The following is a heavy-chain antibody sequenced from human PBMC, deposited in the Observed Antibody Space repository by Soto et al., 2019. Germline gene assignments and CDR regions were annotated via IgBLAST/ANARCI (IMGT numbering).Heavy chain of an antibody. Sequence: ASVKVSCKASGYTFTGYYMHWVRQAPGQGLGWMGWINPNSGGTNYAQKFQGRVTMTRDTSISTAYMELSRLRSDDTAVYYCARVKTDPWELVDYWGQGTLVTVSS. J-gene: IGHJ4*02. V-gene: IGHV1-2*02. D-gene: IGHD1-26*01. CDR2: INPNSGGT. CDR1: GYTFTGYY. CDR3: ARVKTDPWELVDY.